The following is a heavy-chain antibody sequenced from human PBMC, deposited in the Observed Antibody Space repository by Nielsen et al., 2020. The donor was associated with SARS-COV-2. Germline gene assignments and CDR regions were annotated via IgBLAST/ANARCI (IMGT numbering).Heavy chain of an antibody. J-gene: IGHJ6*02. V-gene: IGHV3-30*18. CDR1: GFNFNNFG. CDR3: AKRRAVFMLTFGGEGAMDV. Sequence: GESLKISCAASGFNFNNFGFHWVRQAPGKGLEWVASISYEGSKKYYADSLTGRFTVSRDTSKNTAYLQMNSLSVEDTAVYHCAKRRAVFMLTFGGEGAMDVWGQGTTVSVSS. D-gene: IGHD3-16*01. CDR2: ISYEGSKK.